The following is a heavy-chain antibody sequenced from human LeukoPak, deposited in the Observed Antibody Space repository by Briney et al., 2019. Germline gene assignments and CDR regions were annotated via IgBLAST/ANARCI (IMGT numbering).Heavy chain of an antibody. J-gene: IGHJ4*02. CDR3: ARELNYDSSGYYFDY. V-gene: IGHV1-2*02. CDR2: INPNSGGT. CDR1: GYTFTVYF. D-gene: IGHD3-22*01. Sequence: GASVTVSCKASGYTFTVYFMHWVRQAPGRGLEWMGWINPNSGGTNYAQKFQGRVTMTRDTSISTAYMGLSRLRSDDTAVYYCARELNYDSSGYYFDYWGQGTLVTVSS.